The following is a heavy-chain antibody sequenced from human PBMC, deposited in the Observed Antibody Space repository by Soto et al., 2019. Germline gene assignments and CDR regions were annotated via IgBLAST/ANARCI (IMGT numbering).Heavy chain of an antibody. CDR3: ARGVNIAARPIYFDY. Sequence: ETLSLTCTVSGGSMSSYYWSWIRQPPGKGLAWIGYMYYGGRTNYNPSLKSRVTISVDTSKMQVSLKLSSVTAADTAVYYCARGVNIAARPIYFDYWGQGTLVTAPQ. CDR2: MYYGGRT. J-gene: IGHJ4*02. CDR1: GGSMSSYY. D-gene: IGHD6-6*01. V-gene: IGHV4-59*01.